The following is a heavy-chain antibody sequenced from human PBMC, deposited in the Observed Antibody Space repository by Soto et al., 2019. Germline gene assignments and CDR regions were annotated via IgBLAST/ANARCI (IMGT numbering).Heavy chain of an antibody. D-gene: IGHD6-19*01. CDR3: AREALIAVAGYYFDY. J-gene: IGHJ4*02. CDR2: ISAYNGNT. Sequence: ASVKVSCKASGYTFTSYGISWVRQAPGQGLEWMGWISAYNGNTNYAQKLQGRVTMTTDTSTSTAYMELRSLRSDDTAVYYCAREALIAVAGYYFDYWGQGTLVTVSS. CDR1: GYTFTSYG. V-gene: IGHV1-18*01.